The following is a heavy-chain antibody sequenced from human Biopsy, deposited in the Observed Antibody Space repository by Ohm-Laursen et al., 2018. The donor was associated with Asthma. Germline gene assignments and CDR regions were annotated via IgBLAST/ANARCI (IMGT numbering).Heavy chain of an antibody. CDR2: IHHSGTS. D-gene: IGHD3-22*01. CDR1: GDSITSGGCC. V-gene: IGHV4-31*03. CDR3: ARIPRRSGSYFVDY. Sequence: SQTLSLTCTVSGDSITSGGCCWNWIRQHPGKGLEWIGYIHHSGTSYFNPSLKSRVSLSRDTSKNQFSLRLSSMTAADTAMYYCARIPRRSGSYFVDYWGQGTLVTVSS. J-gene: IGHJ4*02.